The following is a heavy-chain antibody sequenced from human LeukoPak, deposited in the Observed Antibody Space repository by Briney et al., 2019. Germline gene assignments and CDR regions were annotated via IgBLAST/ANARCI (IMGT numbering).Heavy chain of an antibody. V-gene: IGHV3-15*07. CDR2: IKKKTDGGTT. Sequence: GGSLRLSCAASGFTFSNAWMNWVRQAPGKGLEWVGRIKKKTDGGTTDYAVPVKGRFTVSRDDSQNMLYLQMNSLKTEDTAMYYCTTWFYHIGSHCWGQGTLVTVSS. D-gene: IGHD3-10*01. CDR3: TTWFYHIGSHC. CDR1: GFTFSNAW. J-gene: IGHJ4*02.